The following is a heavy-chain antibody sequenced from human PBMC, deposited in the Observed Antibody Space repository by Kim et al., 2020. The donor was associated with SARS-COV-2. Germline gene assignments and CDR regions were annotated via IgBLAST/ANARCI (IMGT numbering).Heavy chain of an antibody. Sequence: SETLSLTCTVSGGSISSYYWSWIRQPPGKGLEWIGFIYYSGSTNYNPSLKRRVTISVDTSKKQFSLKLSPVTAADTAVYYCARGVLNWNYVSVWYFDLWGRGTLVTVSS. V-gene: IGHV4-59*08. CDR1: GGSISSYY. J-gene: IGHJ2*01. CDR2: IYYSGST. CDR3: ARGVLNWNYVSVWYFDL. D-gene: IGHD1-7*01.